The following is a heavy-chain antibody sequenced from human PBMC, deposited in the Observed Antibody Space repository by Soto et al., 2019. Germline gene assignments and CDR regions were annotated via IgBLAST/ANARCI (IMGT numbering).Heavy chain of an antibody. CDR3: AREGPYGSGSYYPYYYYGMDV. V-gene: IGHV3-53*01. CDR2: IYSGGST. CDR1: GFTVSSNY. J-gene: IGHJ6*02. D-gene: IGHD3-10*01. Sequence: EVQLVESGGGLIQPGGSLRLSCAASGFTVSSNYMSWVRQAPGKGLEWVSVIYSGGSTYYADSVKGRFTISRDNSKNTLYLQMNSLRAEDTAVYYCAREGPYGSGSYYPYYYYGMDVWGQGTTVTVSS.